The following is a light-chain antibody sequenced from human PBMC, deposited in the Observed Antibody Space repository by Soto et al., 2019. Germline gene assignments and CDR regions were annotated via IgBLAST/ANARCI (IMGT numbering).Light chain of an antibody. CDR3: QQYGRSPTT. Sequence: EIVLTQSPGTLSLSPGERATLSCRASQSVSSSYLAWYQQKPGQAPRLLIYGASTRATGIADRFSGGGSGTDFTLTISRLEPEDFAVYYCQQYGRSPTTFGQGTKVDIK. J-gene: IGKJ1*01. CDR2: GAS. V-gene: IGKV3-20*01. CDR1: QSVSSSY.